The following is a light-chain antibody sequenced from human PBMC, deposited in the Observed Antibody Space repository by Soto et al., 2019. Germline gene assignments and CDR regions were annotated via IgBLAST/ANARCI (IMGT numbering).Light chain of an antibody. CDR2: DAS. CDR1: QSVSSY. V-gene: IGKV3-11*01. CDR3: QQRSNWSWT. Sequence: EIVLTPSPATPSLSPGERATLSCRASQSVSSYLAWYQQKPGQAPRLLIYDASNRATGIPARFSGSGSGTDFTLTISSLEPEDFAVYYCQQRSNWSWTFGQGTKVDIK. J-gene: IGKJ1*01.